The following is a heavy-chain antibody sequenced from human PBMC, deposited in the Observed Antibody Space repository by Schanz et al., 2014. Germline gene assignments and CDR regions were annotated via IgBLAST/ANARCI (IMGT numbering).Heavy chain of an antibody. D-gene: IGHD2-2*02. CDR3: AGGEYQLLYGN. V-gene: IGHV3-48*01. J-gene: IGHJ4*02. CDR2: ISSTSRAT. Sequence: EVQLLESGGDLVQPGGSQRLSCAASGFIVSSTYMTWVRQAPGKGLEWISYISSTSRATYYADSVKGRFTISRDNAKNSLFLQMNSLRAEDTAVYYCAGGEYQLLYGNWGQGTLVTVSS. CDR1: GFIVSSTY.